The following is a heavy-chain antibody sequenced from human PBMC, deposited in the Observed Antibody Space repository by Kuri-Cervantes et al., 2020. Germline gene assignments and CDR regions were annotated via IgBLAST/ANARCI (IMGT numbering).Heavy chain of an antibody. CDR2: FDPHEAET. CDR1: GYILTELS. D-gene: IGHD4-23*01. CDR3: ARQRRDWGDGGIHFDY. V-gene: IGHV1-24*01. Sequence: ASVKVSCKVSGYILTELSIHWVRQAPGKGLEWMGSFDPHEAETIYAQKFQGRVTMTTDTSTSTAYMELRSLRSDDTAVYYCARQRRDWGDGGIHFDYWGQGTLVTVSS. J-gene: IGHJ4*02.